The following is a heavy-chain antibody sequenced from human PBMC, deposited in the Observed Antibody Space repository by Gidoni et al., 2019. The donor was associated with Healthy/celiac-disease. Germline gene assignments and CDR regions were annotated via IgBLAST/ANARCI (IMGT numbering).Heavy chain of an antibody. CDR1: GFTFSSYA. Sequence: EVQLLESGGGLVQPGGSLRLSCAASGFTFSSYAMSWVRQAPGKGLEWVSAISGSGGSTYYADSVKGRFTISRDNSKNTLYLQMNSLRAEDTAVYYCAKDLGEYSSSSGDFDYWGQGTLVTVSS. CDR2: ISGSGGST. D-gene: IGHD6-6*01. V-gene: IGHV3-23*01. J-gene: IGHJ4*02. CDR3: AKDLGEYSSSSGDFDY.